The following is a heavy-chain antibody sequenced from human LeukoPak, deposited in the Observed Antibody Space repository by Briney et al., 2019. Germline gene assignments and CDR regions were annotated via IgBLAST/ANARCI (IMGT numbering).Heavy chain of an antibody. D-gene: IGHD2-2*01. J-gene: IGHJ4*02. CDR1: GGSFSGYY. CDR2: INHSGST. V-gene: IGHV4-34*01. CDR3: ARGKGTCSSTSCYGGDY. Sequence: SETLSLTCAVYGGSFSGYYWSWIRQPPGKGLEWIGEINHSGSTNYNPSLKSRVTISVDTSKNQFSLKLSSMTAADTAVYYCARGKGTCSSTSCYGGDYWGQGTLVTVSS.